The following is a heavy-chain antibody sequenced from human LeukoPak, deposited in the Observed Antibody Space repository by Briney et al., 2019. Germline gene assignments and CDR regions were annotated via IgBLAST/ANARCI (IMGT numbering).Heavy chain of an antibody. Sequence: ASVKVSCKASGYTFTGYYMHWVRQAPGQGLEWMGWINPNSGGTNYAQKFQGRVTMTRDTSISTAYIELSRLRSDDTAVYYCARTDIVVVPAAIGTQRYYYYMDVWGKGTTVTVPS. CDR2: INPNSGGT. V-gene: IGHV1-2*02. CDR1: GYTFTGYY. D-gene: IGHD2-2*01. J-gene: IGHJ6*03. CDR3: ARTDIVVVPAAIGTQRYYYYMDV.